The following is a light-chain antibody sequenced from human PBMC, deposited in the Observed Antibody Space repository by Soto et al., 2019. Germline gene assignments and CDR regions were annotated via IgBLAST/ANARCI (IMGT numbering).Light chain of an antibody. V-gene: IGKV1D-8*01. CDR3: QQYYSFPRT. CDR1: QCISSY. CDR2: AAS. J-gene: IGKJ1*01. Sequence: VIWMTQSPSLLSASTGDRVTISCRMSQCISSYLAWYQQKPGKAPELLIYAASTLQSGVPSRFSGSGSGTDFTLTISCLQSEDFATYYCQQYYSFPRTFGQGTTVAIK.